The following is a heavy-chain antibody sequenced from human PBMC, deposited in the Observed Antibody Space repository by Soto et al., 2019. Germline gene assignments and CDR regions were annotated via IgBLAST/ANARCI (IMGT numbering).Heavy chain of an antibody. CDR1: GYTFTGYY. J-gene: IGHJ4*02. V-gene: IGHV1-2*02. D-gene: IGHD6-19*01. CDR3: ARREQWLENFDY. CDR2: SNPNSGDT. Sequence: QVQLVQSGAEVKKPGASVKVSCKTSGYTFTGYYIHWIRQAPGQGLEWMGWSNPNSGDTNYSQDFQGRVTMTSDTSFTTAYVELTRLRSDDTAVYYCARREQWLENFDYWGQGTLVTVSS.